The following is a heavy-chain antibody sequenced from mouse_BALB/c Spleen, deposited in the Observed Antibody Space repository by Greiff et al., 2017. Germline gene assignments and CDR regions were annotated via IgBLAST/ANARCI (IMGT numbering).Heavy chain of an antibody. J-gene: IGHJ2*01. Sequence: EVKLMESGGGLVQPGGSLKLSCAASGFTFSSYGMSWVRQTPDKRLELVATINSNGGSTYYPDSVKGRFTISRDNAKNTLYLQMSSLKSEDTAMYYCAREGTPYYFDYWGQGTTLTVSS. CDR1: GFTFSSYG. D-gene: IGHD3-3*01. CDR3: AREGTPYYFDY. CDR2: INSNGGST. V-gene: IGHV5-6-3*01.